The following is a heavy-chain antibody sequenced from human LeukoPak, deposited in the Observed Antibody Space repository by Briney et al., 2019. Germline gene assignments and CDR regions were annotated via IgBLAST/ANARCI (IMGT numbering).Heavy chain of an antibody. CDR1: GYTFTSYD. CDR2: MNTNSGNT. CDR3: AREGGDSGSYLAL. J-gene: IGHJ4*02. V-gene: IGHV1-8*01. Sequence: ASVKVSCKASGYTFTSYDINWVRQATGQGLELMGWMNTNSGNTGYAQKFQGRVTMTRNTSITTAYMELSSLRSEDTAVYYCAREGGDSGSYLALWGQGTLVTVSS. D-gene: IGHD1-26*01.